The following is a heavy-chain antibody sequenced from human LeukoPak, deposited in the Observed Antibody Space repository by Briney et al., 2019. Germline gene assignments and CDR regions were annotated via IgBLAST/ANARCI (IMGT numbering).Heavy chain of an antibody. Sequence: GGSLRLSCAASGFTFNNYEMNWVRQAPGKGLEWISYVTRSGGTTYYADSVKGRFTISRDNAKNSLYLQMNSLRAEDTAVYYCAREGGSKNWFDPWGQGTLVTVSS. CDR3: AREGGSKNWFDP. CDR2: VTRSGGTT. CDR1: GFTFNNYE. V-gene: IGHV3-48*03. D-gene: IGHD1-26*01. J-gene: IGHJ5*02.